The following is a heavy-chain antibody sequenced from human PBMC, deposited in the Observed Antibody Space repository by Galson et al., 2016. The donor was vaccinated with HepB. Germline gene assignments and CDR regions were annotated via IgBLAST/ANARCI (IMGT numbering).Heavy chain of an antibody. CDR1: GFTFSSYG. V-gene: IGHV3-33*01. Sequence: SLRLSCAASGFTFSSYGMHWVRQAPGKGLEWVAVIWYDGSNKNYADSVKGRFTISRDNSKNTVYLQMNSLRAEDTAVYYCAREVGYSYVVTINWFDPWGQATMVTVSS. J-gene: IGHJ5*02. CDR3: AREVGYSYVVTINWFDP. D-gene: IGHD5-18*01. CDR2: IWYDGSNK.